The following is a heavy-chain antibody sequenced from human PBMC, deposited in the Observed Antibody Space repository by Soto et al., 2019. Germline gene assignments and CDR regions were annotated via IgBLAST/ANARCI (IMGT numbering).Heavy chain of an antibody. CDR1: GYTFTGYY. CDR3: TRSYCSGNSCYSNDAFDI. D-gene: IGHD2-15*01. J-gene: IGHJ3*02. V-gene: IGHV1-2*04. CDR2: INPNSGGT. Sequence: ASVKVSCKASGYTFTGYYMRWVRQAPGQGLEWMGWINPNSGGTNYAQKFQGWVTMTRDTSISTAYMELSRLRSDDTAVYYCTRSYCSGNSCYSNDAFDIWGQGTMVTVSS.